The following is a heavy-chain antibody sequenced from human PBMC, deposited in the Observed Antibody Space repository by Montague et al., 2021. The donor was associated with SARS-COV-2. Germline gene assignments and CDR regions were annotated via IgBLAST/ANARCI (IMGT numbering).Heavy chain of an antibody. D-gene: IGHD1-1*01. CDR3: ARHRANAGSFDI. CDR2: VHYTGTT. CDR1: GGSITVSRYD. Sequence: SETLSLTCIVSGGSITVSRYDWGWIRQPPGKGLEWIGSVHYTGTTSYNASLKSRLTISVDTSENQFSLKMTSVTASDTAVYYCARHRANAGSFDIWGQGTMVTVSS. J-gene: IGHJ3*02. V-gene: IGHV4-39*01.